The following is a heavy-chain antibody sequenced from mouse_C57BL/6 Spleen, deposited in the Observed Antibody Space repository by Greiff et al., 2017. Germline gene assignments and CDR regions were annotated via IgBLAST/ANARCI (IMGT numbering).Heavy chain of an antibody. D-gene: IGHD1-1*01. CDR2: ISGGGGNT. Sequence: EVKLVESGGGLVKPGGSLKLSCAASGFTFSSSTMSWFRQTPEKRLEWVATISGGGGNTYYPDSVKGRFTISRDNAKNTLYLQMSSLRSEDTALDYCATYYYGSYAMDYWGQGTSVTVSS. CDR3: ATYYYGSYAMDY. V-gene: IGHV5-9*01. J-gene: IGHJ4*01. CDR1: GFTFSSST.